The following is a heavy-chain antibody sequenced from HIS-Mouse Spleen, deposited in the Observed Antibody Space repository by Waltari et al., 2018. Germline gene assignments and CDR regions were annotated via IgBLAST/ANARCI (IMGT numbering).Heavy chain of an antibody. CDR1: GGSISSSSYY. J-gene: IGHJ2*01. CDR2: IYYSGST. Sequence: QLQLQESVPGLEKHSETLSLTCTVAGGSISSSSYYLGGIRQPPGKGLEWIGSIYYSGSTYYNPSLKSRVTISVDTSKNQFSLKLSSVTAADTAVYYCAREIPYSSSWYDWYFDLWGRGTLVTVSS. V-gene: IGHV4-39*07. D-gene: IGHD6-13*01. CDR3: AREIPYSSSWYDWYFDL.